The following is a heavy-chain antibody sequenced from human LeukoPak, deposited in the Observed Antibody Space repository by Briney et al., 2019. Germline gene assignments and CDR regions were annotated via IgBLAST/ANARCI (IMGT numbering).Heavy chain of an antibody. J-gene: IGHJ4*02. D-gene: IGHD1-26*01. V-gene: IGHV3-53*01. Sequence: GGSLRLSCAASGFTVSSNYMSWVRQAPGKGLEWVSVIYSGGSTYYADSVQGRFTISRDNSKNTLYLEMSSLRVGDTAVYYCAKDVRVGVTPFFDYWGQGTPVTVSS. CDR3: AKDVRVGVTPFFDY. CDR1: GFTVSSNY. CDR2: IYSGGST.